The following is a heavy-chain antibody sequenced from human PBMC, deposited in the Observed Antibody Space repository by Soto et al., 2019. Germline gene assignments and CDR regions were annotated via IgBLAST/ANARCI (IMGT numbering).Heavy chain of an antibody. CDR1: GGTFSSYA. J-gene: IGHJ6*02. CDR2: IIPIFGTA. CDR3: ATSRWGGRIFNYYYYGMDV. V-gene: IGHV1-69*01. Sequence: QVQLVQSGAEVKKPGSSVKVSCKASGGTFSSYAISWVRQAPGQGLEWMGGIIPIFGTANYAQKFQGRVTITAEESRSTAYMELSSLRSEDTAVYYCATSRWGGRIFNYYYYGMDVWGQGTTVTVSS. D-gene: IGHD6-13*01.